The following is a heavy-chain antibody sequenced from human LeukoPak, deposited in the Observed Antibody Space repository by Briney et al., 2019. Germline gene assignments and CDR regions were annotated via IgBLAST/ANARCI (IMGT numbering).Heavy chain of an antibody. CDR1: GFSFSSYS. J-gene: IGHJ5*02. CDR3: AKGGYDSWSDP. V-gene: IGHV3-23*01. Sequence: GGSLRLSCAASGFSFSSYSMTWVRQAPGKGLEWVSNIRRNGGDRYYADSVKGRFTISRDNSKNTVYLEMNSLRVEDTAVYYCAKGGYDSWSDPWGQGTLVTVSS. D-gene: IGHD3-3*01. CDR2: IRRNGGDR.